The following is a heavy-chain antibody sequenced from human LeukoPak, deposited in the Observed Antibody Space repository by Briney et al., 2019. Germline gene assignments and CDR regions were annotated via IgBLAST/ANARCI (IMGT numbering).Heavy chain of an antibody. CDR1: GYTFTSYA. Sequence: GASVKVSCKASGYTFTSYAMHWVRQAPGQRLEWMGWVNAGNGNTKYSQKFQGRVTITRDTSASTAYMELSSLRSEDTAVYYCARDHLDGYSGHDYAYYFDYWGQGTLVTVSS. CDR2: VNAGNGNT. CDR3: ARDHLDGYSGHDYAYYFDY. V-gene: IGHV1-3*01. D-gene: IGHD5-12*01. J-gene: IGHJ4*02.